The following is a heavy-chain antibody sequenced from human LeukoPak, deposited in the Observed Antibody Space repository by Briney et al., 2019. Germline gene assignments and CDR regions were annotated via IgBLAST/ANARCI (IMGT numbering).Heavy chain of an antibody. CDR3: ARTLSRRFDH. D-gene: IGHD2/OR15-2a*01. Sequence: SETLSLTCTASGGSISSYYWSWIRQPPGKGLEWIGYIYYTGSTNYNPSLKSRVTISVDTSKNQFSLKLSSVIAADTAVYYCARTLSRRFDHWGQGTLVTVSS. CDR2: IYYTGST. J-gene: IGHJ5*02. CDR1: GGSISSYY. V-gene: IGHV4-59*01.